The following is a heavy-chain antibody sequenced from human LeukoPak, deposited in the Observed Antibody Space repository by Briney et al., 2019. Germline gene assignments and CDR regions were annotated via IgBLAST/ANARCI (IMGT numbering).Heavy chain of an antibody. CDR3: ARISKQQLVPNYFDY. J-gene: IGHJ4*02. CDR2: IYTSGST. D-gene: IGHD6-13*01. Sequence: SQTLSLTCTVSGGSISSGSYYWSWIRQPAGKGLEWIGRIYTSGSTNYNPSLKSRVTISVDTSKNQFSLKLSSVTAADTAVYYCARISKQQLVPNYFDYWGQGTLVTVSS. CDR1: GGSISSGSYY. V-gene: IGHV4-61*02.